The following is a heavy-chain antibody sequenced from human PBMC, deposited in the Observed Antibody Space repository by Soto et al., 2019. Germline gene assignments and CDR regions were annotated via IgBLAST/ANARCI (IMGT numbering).Heavy chain of an antibody. D-gene: IGHD6-19*01. CDR2: IYSGGST. V-gene: IGHV3-53*04. CDR1: GFTVSSNY. J-gene: IGHJ6*03. CDR3: ARGGGDSSGWSHYYMDV. Sequence: GGSLRLSCAASGFTVSSNYMSWVRQAPGKGLEWVSVIYSGGSTYYADSVKGRFTISRHNSKNTLYLQMNSLRAEDTAVYYCARGGGDSSGWSHYYMDVWGKGTTVTVSS.